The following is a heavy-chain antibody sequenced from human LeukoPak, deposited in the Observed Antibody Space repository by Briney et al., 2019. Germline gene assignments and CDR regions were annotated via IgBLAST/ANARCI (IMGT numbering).Heavy chain of an antibody. J-gene: IGHJ5*02. V-gene: IGHV4-34*01. CDR1: GGSFSGYY. CDR3: ARDFGYGSGSYDLNWFDP. D-gene: IGHD3-10*01. Sequence: PSETLSLTCAVYGGSFSGYYWSWIRQPPGKGLEWIGEINHSGSTNYNPSLKSRVTISVDTSKNQFSLKLSSVTAADTAVYYCARDFGYGSGSYDLNWFDPWGQGTLVTVSS. CDR2: INHSGST.